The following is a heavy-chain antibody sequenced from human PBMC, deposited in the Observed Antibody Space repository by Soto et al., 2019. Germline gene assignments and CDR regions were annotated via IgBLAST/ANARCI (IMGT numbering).Heavy chain of an antibody. V-gene: IGHV6-1*01. CDR1: GDSVSSNSAA. J-gene: IGHJ6*02. D-gene: IGHD6-6*01. CDR3: ARDSSIAEDPVLYYYYGMDV. Sequence: SQTLSLTCAISGDSVSSNSAAWNWIRQSPSRGLEWLGRTYYRSKWYNDYAVSVKSRITINPDTSKNQFSLQLNSVTPEDTAVYYCARDSSIAEDPVLYYYYGMDVWGQGTTVIVYS. CDR2: TYYRSKWYN.